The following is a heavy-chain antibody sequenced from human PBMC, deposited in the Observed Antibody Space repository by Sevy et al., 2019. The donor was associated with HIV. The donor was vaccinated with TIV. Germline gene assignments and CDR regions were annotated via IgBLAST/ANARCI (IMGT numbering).Heavy chain of an antibody. Sequence: GGSLRLSCAASEFTFSSYAMSWVRQAPGKGLEWVSGISGSGLTTYYADSVKGRFTISRDNSKNTVYLEMNSLRVDDTVIYYCTKLSMIVVVTSYFDFWGQGTLVTVSS. CDR1: EFTFSSYA. V-gene: IGHV3-23*01. CDR2: ISGSGLTT. D-gene: IGHD3-22*01. J-gene: IGHJ4*02. CDR3: TKLSMIVVVTSYFDF.